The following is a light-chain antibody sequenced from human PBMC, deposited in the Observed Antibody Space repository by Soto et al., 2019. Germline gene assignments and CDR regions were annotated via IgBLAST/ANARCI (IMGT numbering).Light chain of an antibody. CDR2: DAS. V-gene: IGKV3-11*01. CDR1: QSVSSS. Sequence: EIVLTQSPATLSLSPGERATLSCRASQSVSSSLAWYQQKPGQAPRLLIYDASNRATGIPARFIGSGSGTDFTLTISSLEPEDFAVYYCQQRSNWPPLTFGGGTKVEIK. CDR3: QQRSNWPPLT. J-gene: IGKJ4*01.